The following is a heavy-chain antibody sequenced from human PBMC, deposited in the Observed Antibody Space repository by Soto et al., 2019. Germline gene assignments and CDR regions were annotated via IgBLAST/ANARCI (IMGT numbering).Heavy chain of an antibody. CDR3: ARDQSFDRSYYYGIDV. V-gene: IGHV1-18*01. J-gene: IGHJ6*01. D-gene: IGHD3-10*01. CDR2: ISPYNGNT. CDR1: GYPFTHYG. Sequence: QVQLVQSGAEVKKPGASVKVSCKSSGYPFTHYGITWVRQAPGQGLEWMGWISPYNGNTNYGQTLQGRVTLTTDTSTSTVYMKRRSLRSDDTAAYYCARDQSFDRSYYYGIDVWGQGTTVTVSS.